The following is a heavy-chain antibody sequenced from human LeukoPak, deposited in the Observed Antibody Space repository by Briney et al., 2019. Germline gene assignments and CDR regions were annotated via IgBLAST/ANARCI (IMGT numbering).Heavy chain of an antibody. CDR1: GFTFSSYA. D-gene: IGHD3-10*01. J-gene: IGHJ4*02. CDR3: ARDSWVRGVIHTFDY. V-gene: IGHV3-48*03. CDR2: ISSSGSTI. Sequence: PGGSLRLSCAASGFTFSSYAMSWVRQAPGKGPEWVSYISSSGSTIYYADSVKGRFTISRDNAKNSLYLQMNSLRAEDTAVYYCARDSWVRGVIHTFDYWGQGTLVTVSS.